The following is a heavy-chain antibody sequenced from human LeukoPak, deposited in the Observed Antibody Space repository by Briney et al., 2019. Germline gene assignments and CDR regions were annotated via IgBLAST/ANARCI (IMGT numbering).Heavy chain of an antibody. CDR2: ISAYNGNT. CDR1: GYTFTSYG. J-gene: IGHJ4*02. CDR3: ARGLYYYGSGSYYPFDY. D-gene: IGHD3-10*01. Sequence: GASVKVSCKPSGYTFTSYGISWVRQAPGQGLEWMGWISAYNGNTNYAQKLQGRVTMTTDTSTSTAYMELRSLRSDDTAVYYCARGLYYYGSGSYYPFDYWGQGTLVTVSS. V-gene: IGHV1-18*01.